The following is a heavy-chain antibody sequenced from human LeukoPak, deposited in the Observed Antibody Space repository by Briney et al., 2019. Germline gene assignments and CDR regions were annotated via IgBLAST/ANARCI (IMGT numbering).Heavy chain of an antibody. J-gene: IGHJ4*02. CDR2: IYHSGST. V-gene: IGHV4-30-2*01. CDR3: ASIPLDYDSSGYYYFDY. CDR1: GGSISSGGYS. D-gene: IGHD3-22*01. Sequence: SQTLSLTCAVSGGSISSGGYSWSWIRQPPGKGLEWIGYIYHSGSTYYNPSLKSRVTISVDRSKNQFSLKLSSVTAADTAVYYCASIPLDYDSSGYYYFDYWGQGTLVTVSS.